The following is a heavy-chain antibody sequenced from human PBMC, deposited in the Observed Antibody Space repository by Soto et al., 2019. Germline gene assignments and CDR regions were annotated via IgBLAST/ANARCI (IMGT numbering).Heavy chain of an antibody. D-gene: IGHD3-3*01. Sequence: SETLSLTCTVAGGSISSYYWSWIRQPPGKGLEWIGYIYYSGSTNYNPSLKSRVTISVDTSKNQFSLKLSSVTAADTAVYYCARSNAMITIFGVAFDYWGQGTLVTVSS. V-gene: IGHV4-59*08. CDR1: GGSISSYY. CDR2: IYYSGST. J-gene: IGHJ4*02. CDR3: ARSNAMITIFGVAFDY.